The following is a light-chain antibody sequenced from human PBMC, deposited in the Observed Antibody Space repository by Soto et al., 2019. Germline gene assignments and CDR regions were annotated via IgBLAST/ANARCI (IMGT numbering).Light chain of an antibody. CDR2: DAS. J-gene: IGKJ1*01. CDR3: QQYNSYWT. CDR1: QSISSW. Sequence: DLQMTQSPSTLSASVGDRVTITCRASQSISSWLAWYQQKPGKAPKLLIYDASSLESGVPSRFSGSGSGTKFTLTISSLQPDDFATYYCQQYNSYWTFGQGTKVDIK. V-gene: IGKV1-5*01.